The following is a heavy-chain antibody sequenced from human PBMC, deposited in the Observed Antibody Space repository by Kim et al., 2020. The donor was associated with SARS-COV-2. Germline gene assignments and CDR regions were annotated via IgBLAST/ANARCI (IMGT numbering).Heavy chain of an antibody. CDR3: STRFDP. CDR2: IYYSGST. J-gene: IGHJ5*02. D-gene: IGHD1-1*01. Sequence: SESLSLTCTVSGFSISSYYLRWIRQPPGKGLEWIGYIYYSGSTNYNPSLMSRVIISVDTSKNQFPFLLSSMTAADTAAYYCSTRFDPRVQGTLVTVSS. CDR1: GFSISSYY. V-gene: IGHV4-59*01.